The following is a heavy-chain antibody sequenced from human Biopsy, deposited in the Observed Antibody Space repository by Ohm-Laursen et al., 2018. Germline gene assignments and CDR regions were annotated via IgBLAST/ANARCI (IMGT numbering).Heavy chain of an antibody. CDR3: ATKLTGYFHH. V-gene: IGHV1-69*06. D-gene: IGHD3-9*01. Sequence: SSVKVSCKAPGGTFSNYGVNWVRQAPGQGLEWLGGNIPILGTGNDAQKFQDRATVAADTSTSTATMELRSLRSDDTAVYYCATKLTGYFHHWGQGPRSPSPQ. J-gene: IGHJ1*01. CDR2: NIPILGTG. CDR1: GGTFSNYG.